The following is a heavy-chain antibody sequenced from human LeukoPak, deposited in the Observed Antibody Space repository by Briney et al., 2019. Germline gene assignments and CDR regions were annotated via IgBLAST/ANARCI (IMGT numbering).Heavy chain of an antibody. CDR3: ARDRRAASAPDY. CDR2: IKKDGGEI. D-gene: IGHD6-13*01. CDR1: GFNFSSHW. Sequence: SGGSLRLSCAASGFNFSSHWMSWVRQAPGKGLEWVANIKKDGGEIFYADSVKGRFTIFRDNAKNALYLQMSSLRGEDTAPYYCARDRRAASAPDYWGQGTLVTVSS. J-gene: IGHJ4*02. V-gene: IGHV3-7*01.